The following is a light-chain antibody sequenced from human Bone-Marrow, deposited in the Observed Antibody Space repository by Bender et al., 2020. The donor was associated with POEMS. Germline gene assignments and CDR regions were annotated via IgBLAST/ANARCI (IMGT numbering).Light chain of an antibody. Sequence: QSALTQPASVSGSPGQSITISCTGSSSDIGNYNLVSWYQLHAGKAPQLLIHEDTKRPSGVSNRFSGSKSGNTASLTISGLQAEDEADYYCSSYTSTSVPVVSVVFGGGTKLTVL. CDR2: EDT. CDR3: SSYTSTSVPVVSVV. J-gene: IGLJ2*01. CDR1: SSDIGNYNL. V-gene: IGLV2-14*02.